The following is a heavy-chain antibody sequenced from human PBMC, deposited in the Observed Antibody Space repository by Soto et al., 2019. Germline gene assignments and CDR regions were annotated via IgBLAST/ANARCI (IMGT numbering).Heavy chain of an antibody. D-gene: IGHD2-15*01. CDR2: ISYDGSNK. Sequence: QVQLVESGGGVVQPGRSLRLSCAASGFTFSSYAMHWVRQAPGKGLEWVAVISYDGSNKYYADSVKGRFTISRDNSKNTLYLQMNSLRAEDTAVYYCARDLSDIVVVVAATDYYYYGMDVWGQGTTVTVSS. V-gene: IGHV3-30-3*01. CDR3: ARDLSDIVVVVAATDYYYYGMDV. CDR1: GFTFSSYA. J-gene: IGHJ6*02.